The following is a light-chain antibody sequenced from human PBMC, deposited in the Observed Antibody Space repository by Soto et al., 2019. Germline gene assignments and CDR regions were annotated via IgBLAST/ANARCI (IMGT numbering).Light chain of an antibody. J-gene: IGLJ3*02. V-gene: IGLV1-51*01. CDR2: DNN. CDR3: GTWDNSLSDML. Sequence: QSFLTQPPSVSAAPGQWVTISCSGSGSNVGHNYVSWYQQFPGTAPRLLIYDNNKRPSGIPDRFSGSKSGTSATLDIAGLQTGDEADYYCGTWDNSLSDMLFGGGTKVTVL. CDR1: GSNVGHNY.